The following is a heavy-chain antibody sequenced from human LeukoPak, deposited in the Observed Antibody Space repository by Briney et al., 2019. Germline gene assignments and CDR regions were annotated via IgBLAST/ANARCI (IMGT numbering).Heavy chain of an antibody. CDR1: GFTFSIYPM. D-gene: IGHD3-22*01. Sequence: PGGSLRLSCAASGFTFSIYPMSWVRQPPGKGLEWIGEIYHSGSTNYNPSLKSRVTISVDKSKNQFSLKLSSVTAADTAVYYCARGGDDSSGYYSYYFDYWGQGTLVTVSS. J-gene: IGHJ4*02. V-gene: IGHV4-4*02. CDR2: IYHSGST. CDR3: ARGGDDSSGYYSYYFDY.